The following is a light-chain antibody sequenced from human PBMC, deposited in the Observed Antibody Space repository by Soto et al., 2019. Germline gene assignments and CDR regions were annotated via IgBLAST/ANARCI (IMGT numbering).Light chain of an antibody. CDR3: QQCHATPLT. CDR1: QGISTF. CDR2: DAS. J-gene: IGKJ5*01. V-gene: IGKV1-9*01. Sequence: DVQLTQSPSFMSASVGDRVSITCRASQGISTFLAWYQQHPGTAPKRLIYDASNLQSGVPSRFSGSGSGTEFTLTITTLQPEDVGIYYCQQCHATPLTFGQGTRLEIK.